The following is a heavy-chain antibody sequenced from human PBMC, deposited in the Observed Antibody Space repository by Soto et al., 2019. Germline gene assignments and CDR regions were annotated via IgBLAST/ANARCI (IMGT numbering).Heavy chain of an antibody. V-gene: IGHV1-3*01. D-gene: IGHD3-22*01. CDR3: AREADYYDNSGYYDY. CDR1: GYTFTSYA. CDR2: INAGNGNT. Sequence: ASVKVSCKASGYTFTSYAMHWVRQAPGQRLEWMGWINAGNGNTKYSQKFQGRVTITRDTSASTAYMELSSLRSEDTAVYYCAREADYYDNSGYYDYWGQGTLVTVSS. J-gene: IGHJ4*02.